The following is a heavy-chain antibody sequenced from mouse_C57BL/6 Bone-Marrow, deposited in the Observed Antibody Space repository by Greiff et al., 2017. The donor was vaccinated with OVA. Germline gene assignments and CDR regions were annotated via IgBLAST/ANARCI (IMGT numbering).Heavy chain of an antibody. J-gene: IGHJ1*03. V-gene: IGHV2-5*01. D-gene: IGHD2-5*01. CDR2: IWRGGST. CDR1: GFSLTSYG. Sequence: VQGVESGPGLVQPSQSLSITCTVSGFSLTSYGVHWVRQSPGKGLEWLGVIWRGGSTDYNAAFMSRLSITKDNSKSQVFFKMNSLQADDTAIYYCAKKGDYSNYVDWYFDVWGTGTTVTVSS. CDR3: AKKGDYSNYVDWYFDV.